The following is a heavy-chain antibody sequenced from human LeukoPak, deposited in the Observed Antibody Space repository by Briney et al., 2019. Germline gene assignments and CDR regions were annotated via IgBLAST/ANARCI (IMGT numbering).Heavy chain of an antibody. CDR1: DDSSSNYY. Sequence: SETLSLTCTISDDSSSNYYWSWIRQPPGKGLEWIGYINYGGSTNYNPSLTSPVTMSVDASKTQISLKLNSVTAADTAVYYCARHKNLGTTGWYTFDYWGQGALVTVSS. CDR3: ARHKNLGTTGWYTFDY. D-gene: IGHD6-19*01. V-gene: IGHV4-59*08. CDR2: INYGGST. J-gene: IGHJ4*02.